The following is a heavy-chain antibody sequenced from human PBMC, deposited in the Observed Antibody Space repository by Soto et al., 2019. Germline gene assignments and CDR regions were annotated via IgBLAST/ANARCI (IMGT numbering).Heavy chain of an antibody. CDR2: IFSNDEK. J-gene: IGHJ4*02. D-gene: IGHD5-12*01. V-gene: IGHV2-26*01. CDR3: ARMGDGYNSALDQ. CDR1: ALSLDRNKIG. Sequence: GAKLVKAPWRETVSISVFALSLDRNKIGVSCVREPPGKALEWLAHIFSNDEKSYSTSLKSRLTISKDTSKSQVVLNMTNMDPVDTATYYCARMGDGYNSALDQWGQGTLVTVSS.